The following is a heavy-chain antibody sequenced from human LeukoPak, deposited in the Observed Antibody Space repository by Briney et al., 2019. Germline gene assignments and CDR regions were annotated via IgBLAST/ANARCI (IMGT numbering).Heavy chain of an antibody. CDR1: GYSFTSYW. CDR2: IYPGDSDT. Sequence: GASLKISCKGSGYSFTSYWIGWVRQMPGKGLEWMGIIYPGDSDTRYSPSFQGQVTISADKSISTAYLQWSSLKASDTAMYYCARGPYSSGYYFPFDYWGQGTLVTVSS. CDR3: ARGPYSSGYYFPFDY. D-gene: IGHD3-22*01. V-gene: IGHV5-51*01. J-gene: IGHJ4*02.